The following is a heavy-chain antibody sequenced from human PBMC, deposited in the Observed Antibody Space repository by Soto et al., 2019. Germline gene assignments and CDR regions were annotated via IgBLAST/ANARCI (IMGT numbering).Heavy chain of an antibody. D-gene: IGHD6-6*01. CDR1: GFTFSSYA. CDR3: ARRFGSSSVDWFDP. V-gene: IGHV3-30-3*01. Sequence: QVQLVESGGGVVQPGRSLRLSCAASGFTFSSYAMHWVRQAPGKGLEWVAVISYDGSNKYYADSVKGRFTISRDNSKNTLYLQMNSLRAEDTAVYYCARRFGSSSVDWFDPWGQGTLVTVSS. J-gene: IGHJ5*02. CDR2: ISYDGSNK.